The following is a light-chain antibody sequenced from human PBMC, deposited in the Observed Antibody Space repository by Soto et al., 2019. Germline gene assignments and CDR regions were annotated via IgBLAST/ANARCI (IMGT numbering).Light chain of an antibody. J-gene: IGLJ1*01. CDR1: SSDVGGYNY. V-gene: IGLV2-14*01. Sequence: QSVLTQPASVPGSPGQSITISCTGTSSDVGGYNYVSWYQQHPGKAPKLIIYEVSHRPSGASNHFSGYKSGNTASLTISGLQPEDEADYYCSSYTSTSTPCVFGTGTKVTVL. CDR3: SSYTSTSTPCV. CDR2: EVS.